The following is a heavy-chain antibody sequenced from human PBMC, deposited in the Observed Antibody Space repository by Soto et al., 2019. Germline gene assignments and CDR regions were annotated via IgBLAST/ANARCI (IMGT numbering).Heavy chain of an antibody. CDR2: ISSSSSYI. CDR1: GFTFSSYS. Sequence: EVQLVESGGGLVKPGGSLRLSCAASGFTFSSYSMNWVRQAPGKGLEWVSSISSSSSYIYYADSVKGRFTISRDNAKNSLYLQMNSLRAEDMAVYYCARVIVDYYGMDVWGQGTTVTVSS. CDR3: ARVIVDYYGMDV. V-gene: IGHV3-21*01. D-gene: IGHD1-26*01. J-gene: IGHJ6*02.